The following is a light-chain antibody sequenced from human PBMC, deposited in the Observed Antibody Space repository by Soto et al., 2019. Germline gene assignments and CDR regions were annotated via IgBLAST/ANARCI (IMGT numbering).Light chain of an antibody. CDR1: QSLLSSNGFTY. CDR3: MQALPIPYT. J-gene: IGKJ2*01. Sequence: IVMTQSPLYLPVTPGEPASISCRSSQSLLSSNGFTYFDWYVQKPGQSPQVLIYLGSNRASGVPDRFSGSVSGTYFTLKISRVETEDVGVYYCMQALPIPYTFGQGTKLDIK. CDR2: LGS. V-gene: IGKV2-28*01.